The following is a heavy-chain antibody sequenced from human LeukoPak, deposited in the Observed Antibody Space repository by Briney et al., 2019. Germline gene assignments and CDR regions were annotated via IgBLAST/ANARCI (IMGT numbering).Heavy chain of an antibody. D-gene: IGHD3-9*01. Sequence: ASVKVSCKASGYTFTSYGTSWVRQAPGQGLEWMGWISAYNGNTNYAQKLQGRVTMTTDTSTSTAYMELRSLRSDDTAVYYCARDTHYDILTGYYVGGYYYDYMDVWGKGTTVTVSS. CDR1: GYTFTSYG. J-gene: IGHJ6*03. CDR2: ISAYNGNT. CDR3: ARDTHYDILTGYYVGGYYYDYMDV. V-gene: IGHV1-18*01.